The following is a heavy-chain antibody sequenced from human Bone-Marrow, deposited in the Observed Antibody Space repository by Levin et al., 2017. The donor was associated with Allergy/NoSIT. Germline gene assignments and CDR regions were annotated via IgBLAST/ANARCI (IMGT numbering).Heavy chain of an antibody. CDR2: VSYGGNTK. J-gene: IGHJ4*02. D-gene: IGHD6-19*01. Sequence: GGSLRLSCAASGFTFSTYGIHWVRQAPGKELEWVAVVSYGGNTKFYADSVKGRFTISRDNSRNTLYLQMDSMRVEDTAVYYCAKEPSEYTSDWFLDYWGQGTLVTVSS. V-gene: IGHV3-30*18. CDR1: GFTFSTYG. CDR3: AKEPSEYTSDWFLDY.